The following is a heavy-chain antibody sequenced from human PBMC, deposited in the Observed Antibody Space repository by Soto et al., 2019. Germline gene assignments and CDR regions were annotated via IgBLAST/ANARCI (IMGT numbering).Heavy chain of an antibody. CDR1: GGSISSYY. D-gene: IGHD1-20*01. CDR3: ARVWYNWNDDAKYYFDY. CDR2: IYYSGST. V-gene: IGHV4-59*01. J-gene: IGHJ4*02. Sequence: QVQLQESGPGLVKPSETLSLTCTVSGGSISSYYWSWIRQPPGKGLEWIGYIYYSGSTNYNPSLKSRVTISVDTSKNQFSLKLSSVTAADTAVYYCARVWYNWNDDAKYYFDYWGQGTLVTVSS.